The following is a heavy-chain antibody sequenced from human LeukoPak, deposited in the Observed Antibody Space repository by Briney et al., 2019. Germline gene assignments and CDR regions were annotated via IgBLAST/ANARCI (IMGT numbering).Heavy chain of an antibody. CDR1: GYTFTSYD. V-gene: IGHV1-8*03. J-gene: IGHJ5*02. CDR3: ARAIMVRGVISGWFDP. CDR2: MNPNSGNT. Sequence: ASVKVSCKASGYTFTSYDINWVRQATGQGLEWMGWMNPNSGNTGYAQRFQGRVTITRNTSISTAYMELSSLRSDDTAVYYCARAIMVRGVISGWFDPWGQGTLVTVSS. D-gene: IGHD3-10*01.